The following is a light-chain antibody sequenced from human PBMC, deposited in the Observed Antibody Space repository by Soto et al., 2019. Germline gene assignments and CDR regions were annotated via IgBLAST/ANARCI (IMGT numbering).Light chain of an antibody. CDR2: GAS. CDR3: QQYNKWPPYT. Sequence: EILMTQSPATLSVSPGERATLSCRASQSVNSNLAWYQQKTGQAPRLLIYGASTRATGIPARFSGSVSGTEFTLTISSLQSEDVAGYYCQQYNKWPPYTFGQGTKLEIK. V-gene: IGKV3-15*01. CDR1: QSVNSN. J-gene: IGKJ2*01.